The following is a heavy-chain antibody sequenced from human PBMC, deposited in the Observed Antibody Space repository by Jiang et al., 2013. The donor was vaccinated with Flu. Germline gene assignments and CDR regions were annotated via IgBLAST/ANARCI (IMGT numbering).Heavy chain of an antibody. V-gene: IGHV4-39*02. CDR1: GDSYSRSYYF. J-gene: IGHJ3*02. CDR3: AIGSGYSQDAFDI. CDR2: FFHSGRI. D-gene: IGHD3-22*01. Sequence: GLVKPSETLSLSCSVSGDSYSRSYYFWGWIRQPPGKGLEWIATFFHSGRIYCSPSLKSRTTISEDSSQRHFSLELNSLTAADTAVYYCAIGSGYSQDAFDIWGQGTMVNVPS.